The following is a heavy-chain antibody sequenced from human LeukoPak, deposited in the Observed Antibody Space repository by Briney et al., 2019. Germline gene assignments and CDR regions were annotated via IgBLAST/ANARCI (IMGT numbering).Heavy chain of an antibody. V-gene: IGHV3-21*01. CDR3: ARDKY. CDR1: GFTFSSYS. CDR2: ISSSSSYI. Sequence: GGSLRLSCAASGFTFSSYSMNWVRQAPGKGLEWASSISSSSSYICYADSVKGRFTISRDNAKNSLYLQMNSLRAEDTAVYYCARDKYWGQGTLVTVSS. J-gene: IGHJ4*02.